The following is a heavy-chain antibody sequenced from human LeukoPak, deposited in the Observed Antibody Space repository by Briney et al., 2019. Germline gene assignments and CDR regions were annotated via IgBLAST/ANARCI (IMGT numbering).Heavy chain of an antibody. J-gene: IGHJ3*02. CDR3: ARTNDYGDSTRAFDI. V-gene: IGHV4-59*08. Sequence: ASETLSLTCTVSGGSISSYYWSWIRQPPGKGLEWIGYIYYSGSTNYNPSLKSRVTISVDTSKNQFSLKLSSVTAADTAVYYCARTNDYGDSTRAFDIWGQGTTVTVSS. CDR2: IYYSGST. D-gene: IGHD4-17*01. CDR1: GGSISSYY.